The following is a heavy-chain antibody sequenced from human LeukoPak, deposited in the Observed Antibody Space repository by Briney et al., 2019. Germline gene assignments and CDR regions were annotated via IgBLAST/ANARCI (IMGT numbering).Heavy chain of an antibody. CDR3: ARDQLRGYSSGWYYYYYGMDV. Sequence: LSLTYTVSGGSIRSYYWSWIRQPPGKGLEWVAVISYDGSNKYYADTVKGRFTISRDNSKNTLYLQMNSLRAEDTAVYYCARDQLRGYSSGWYYYYYGMDVWGQGTTVTVS. CDR1: GGSIRSYY. J-gene: IGHJ6*02. CDR2: ISYDGSNK. V-gene: IGHV3-30-3*01. D-gene: IGHD6-19*01.